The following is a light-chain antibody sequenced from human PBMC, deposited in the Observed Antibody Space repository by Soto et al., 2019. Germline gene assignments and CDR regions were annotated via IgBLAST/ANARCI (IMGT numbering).Light chain of an antibody. CDR3: CSYAGSSTFYV. CDR1: SSDVGSYNL. CDR2: EAG. J-gene: IGLJ1*01. V-gene: IGLV2-23*02. Sequence: QSALTQPASVFGSPGQSITISCTGTSSDVGSYNLVSWYQQHPGIAPKLMIYEAGKRPSGVSYRFSGSKSGNTASLTISGLQAEDEADYYCCSYAGSSTFYVFGTGTKLTVL.